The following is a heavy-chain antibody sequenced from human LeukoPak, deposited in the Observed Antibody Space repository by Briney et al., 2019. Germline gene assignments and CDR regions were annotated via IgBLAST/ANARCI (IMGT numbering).Heavy chain of an antibody. CDR2: IYTSAST. J-gene: IGHJ4*02. Sequence: SETLSLTCTVSGGSISNYYWSWIRQPAGGGLEWIGRIYTSASTNYNPSLKSRVTLSVDTSKNQFSLKLSSVTAADTAVYYCARKLVPPAFDYWGQGTLVTVSS. CDR1: GGSISNYY. CDR3: ARKLVPPAFDY. D-gene: IGHD6-6*01. V-gene: IGHV4-4*07.